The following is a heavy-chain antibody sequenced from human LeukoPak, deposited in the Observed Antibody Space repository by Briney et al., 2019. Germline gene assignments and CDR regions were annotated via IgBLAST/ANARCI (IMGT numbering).Heavy chain of an antibody. Sequence: ASVNVSCKASGYTFSGDYMHWVRQAPGQGLESMGWINSNSGARNYAPKFQGRVTFSRDNSISTAYMELSSLRSDDTAIYYCARGRGGATTGFDHWGQGTLVTVSS. V-gene: IGHV1-2*02. D-gene: IGHD1-26*01. CDR2: INSNSGAR. CDR3: ARGRGGATTGFDH. J-gene: IGHJ4*02. CDR1: GYTFSGDY.